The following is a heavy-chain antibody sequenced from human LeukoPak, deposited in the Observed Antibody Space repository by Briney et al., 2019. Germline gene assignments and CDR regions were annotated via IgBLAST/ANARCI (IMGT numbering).Heavy chain of an antibody. CDR3: AKDIFTMVRGVVDY. CDR1: GFTFSGSA. J-gene: IGHJ4*02. Sequence: PGGSLRLSCAASGFTFSGSAMSWVRQAPGKGLEWVSSISGSGGSTYYADSVKGRFTISRDNAKNSLYLQMNSLRAEDTALYYCAKDIFTMVRGVVDYWGQGTLVTVSS. CDR2: ISGSGGST. D-gene: IGHD3-10*01. V-gene: IGHV3-23*01.